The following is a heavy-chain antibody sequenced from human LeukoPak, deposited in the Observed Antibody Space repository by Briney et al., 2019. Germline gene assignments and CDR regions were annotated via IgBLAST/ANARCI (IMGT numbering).Heavy chain of an antibody. CDR1: GGSISSSNW. V-gene: IGHV4-4*02. D-gene: IGHD3-10*01. Sequence: PSETLSLTCAVSGGSISSSNWWSWVRQPPGKGLEWIGEIYRSGSTNYNPSLKSRVTISVDKSKNQFSLKLSSVTAADTAVYYCAALNRYGSGSYNDYWGQGTLVTVSS. J-gene: IGHJ4*02. CDR3: AALNRYGSGSYNDY. CDR2: IYRSGST.